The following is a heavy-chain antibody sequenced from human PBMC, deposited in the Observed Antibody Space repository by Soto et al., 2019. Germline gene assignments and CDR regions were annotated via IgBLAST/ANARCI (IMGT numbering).Heavy chain of an antibody. CDR1: GFKLTDYY. CDR3: ARDHYYDSGGYFPYYFDY. D-gene: IGHD3-22*01. Sequence: QVQLVESGGALVKPGGSLRLSCAASGFKLTDYYMSWVRQAPGKGLEWVSYISSSSGYTNYADSVKGRFTISRDNANNSLFLQMNSLRAVDTAVYYCARDHYYDSGGYFPYYFDYWGQGALVTVSS. J-gene: IGHJ4*02. CDR2: ISSSSGYT. V-gene: IGHV3-11*06.